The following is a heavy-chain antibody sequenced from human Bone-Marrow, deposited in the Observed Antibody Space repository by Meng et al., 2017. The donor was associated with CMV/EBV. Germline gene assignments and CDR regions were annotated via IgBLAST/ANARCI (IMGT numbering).Heavy chain of an antibody. J-gene: IGHJ4*02. D-gene: IGHD2-2*01. CDR2: ISAYNGNT. CDR1: GYTFTSYG. Sequence: ASVKVSCKASGYTFTSYGISWVRQAPGQGLEWMGWISAYNGNTNYAQKLQGRVTMARDTSISTAYMELSRLRSDDTAVYFCANGYCSRPSCSGFVYWGQGTRVTVSS. V-gene: IGHV1-18*01. CDR3: ANGYCSRPSCSGFVY.